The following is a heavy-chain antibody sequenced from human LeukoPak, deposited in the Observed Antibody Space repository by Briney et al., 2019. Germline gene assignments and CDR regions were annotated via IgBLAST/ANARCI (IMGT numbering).Heavy chain of an antibody. CDR2: IYHSGST. V-gene: IGHV4-30-2*01. Sequence: PSQTLSLTCAVSGGSISSGGYSWSWIRQPPGKGLEWIGYIYHSGSTYYNPSLKSRVTISVDRSKNQFSLKLSSVTAADTAVYYCAGYGSGSYFDYWGQGTLVTVSS. D-gene: IGHD3-10*01. J-gene: IGHJ4*02. CDR3: AGYGSGSYFDY. CDR1: GGSISSGGYS.